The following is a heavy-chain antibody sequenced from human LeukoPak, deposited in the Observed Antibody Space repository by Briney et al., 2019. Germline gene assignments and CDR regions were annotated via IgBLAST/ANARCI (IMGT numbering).Heavy chain of an antibody. J-gene: IGHJ4*02. D-gene: IGHD6-13*01. CDR2: INTNTGNP. V-gene: IGHV7-4-1*02. CDR3: ARSPGVGIAGARWEYFDY. CDR1: GYTFTSYA. Sequence: GASEKVSCKASGYTFTSYAMNWVRQAPGQGLEWMGWINTNTGNPTYAQGFTGRFVFSLDTSVSTAYLQISSLKAEDTAVYYCARSPGVGIAGARWEYFDYWGQGTLVTVSS.